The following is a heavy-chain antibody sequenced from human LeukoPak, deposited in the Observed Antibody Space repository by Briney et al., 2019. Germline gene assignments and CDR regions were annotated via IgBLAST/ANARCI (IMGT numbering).Heavy chain of an antibody. CDR2: ISSSSGYI. CDR1: GFIFRNYT. CDR3: ARETYYYDGSRYRLTDWFDS. D-gene: IGHD3-22*01. Sequence: GGSLRLSCAASGFIFRNYTMNWVRQAPGKGLEFVSSISSSSGYIYYADSVRGRFTIPRDNAENSLYLQMNSLRAEDTAVYYCARETYYYDGSRYRLTDWFDSWGQGTLVTVSS. V-gene: IGHV3-21*01. J-gene: IGHJ5*01.